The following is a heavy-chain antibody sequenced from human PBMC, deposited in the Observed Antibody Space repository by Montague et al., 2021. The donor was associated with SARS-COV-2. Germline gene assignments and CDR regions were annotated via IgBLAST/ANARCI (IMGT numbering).Heavy chain of an antibody. Sequence: SETLSLTCAVYGGSFSGYYWSWIRQPPGKGLEWIGEINHSGNTNYNPSLQSRFTISVDKSKNQFSLRLSSVTAADTAVYYCARSSILGAHRFDYWGQGTLVTVSS. CDR1: GGSFSGYY. CDR2: INHSGNT. D-gene: IGHD3-16*01. CDR3: ARSSILGAHRFDY. J-gene: IGHJ4*02. V-gene: IGHV4-34*01.